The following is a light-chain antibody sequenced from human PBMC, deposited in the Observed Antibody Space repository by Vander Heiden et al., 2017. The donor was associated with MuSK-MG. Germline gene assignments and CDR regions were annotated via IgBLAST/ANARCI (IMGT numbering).Light chain of an antibody. J-gene: IGLJ2*01. CDR1: SSNIGNNY. Sequence: QSVLTQPSSVSAAPGQKVTISCSGSSSNIGNNYVSWYQQLPGTAPKLLIYENNKRPSGIPDRFSGSKSGTSATLGITGRQTGDEADYYCGTWDSSLSAVVFGGGTKLTVL. V-gene: IGLV1-51*02. CDR2: ENN. CDR3: GTWDSSLSAVV.